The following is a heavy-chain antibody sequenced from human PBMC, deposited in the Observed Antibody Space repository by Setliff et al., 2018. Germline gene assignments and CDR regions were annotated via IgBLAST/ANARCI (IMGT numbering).Heavy chain of an antibody. CDR3: ARDTDN. V-gene: IGHV4-30-2*01. CDR1: GGPIGSGTYS. Sequence: TSETLSLTCDVSGGPIGSGTYSWSWTRQPPGKGLEWIGYIARSGGTYYNPSLKSRVTMSVDTSENRFSLNLTSVTAADTAVYYCARDTDNWGQGTLVTVSS. CDR2: IARSGGT. J-gene: IGHJ4*02.